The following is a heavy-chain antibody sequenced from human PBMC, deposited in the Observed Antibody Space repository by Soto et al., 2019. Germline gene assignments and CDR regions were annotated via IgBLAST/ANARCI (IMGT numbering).Heavy chain of an antibody. Sequence: SETLSLTCTVSGGSISSSSYYWGWIRQPPGKGLEWIGSIYYSGSTYYNPSLKSRVTISVDTSKNHLSLKLNSVTAADTAVYYCARGPMSDWPLCSHWGQGILVTVSS. CDR3: ARGPMSDWPLCSH. J-gene: IGHJ4*02. V-gene: IGHV4-39*02. CDR2: IYYSGST. CDR1: GGSISSSSYY. D-gene: IGHD3-10*02.